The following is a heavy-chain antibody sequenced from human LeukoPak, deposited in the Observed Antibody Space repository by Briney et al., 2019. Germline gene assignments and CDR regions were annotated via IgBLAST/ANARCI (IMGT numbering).Heavy chain of an antibody. V-gene: IGHV4-34*01. Sequence: SETLSLTCAVYGGSFSGYYWSWIRRPPGKGLEWIGEINHSGSTNYNPSLKSRVTISVDTSKNQFSLKLSSVTAADTAAYYCASSPGYSGPFDYWGQGTLVTVSS. D-gene: IGHD2-15*01. CDR3: ASSPGYSGPFDY. CDR2: INHSGST. CDR1: GGSFSGYY. J-gene: IGHJ4*02.